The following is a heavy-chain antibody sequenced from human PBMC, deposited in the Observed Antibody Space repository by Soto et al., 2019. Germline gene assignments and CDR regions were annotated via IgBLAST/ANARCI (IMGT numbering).Heavy chain of an antibody. J-gene: IGHJ4*02. V-gene: IGHV4-39*07. CDR1: GGSISSSSYY. CDR2: INYSGST. CDR3: ARSGDYYDSSGYYVFDY. D-gene: IGHD3-22*01. Sequence: PSETLSLSCTVSGGSISSSSYYWGWIRQPPGKGLEWIGSINYSGSTYYNPSLKSRVTISVDTSKNQFSLKLSSVTAADTAVYYCARSGDYYDSSGYYVFDYWGQGTLVTVSS.